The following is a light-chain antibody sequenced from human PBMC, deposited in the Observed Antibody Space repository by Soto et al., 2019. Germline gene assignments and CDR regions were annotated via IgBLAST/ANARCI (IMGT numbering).Light chain of an antibody. CDR1: QSLLHSNGYNY. Sequence: IVMTQSPLSLPVTPGEPASISCRSSQSLLHSNGYNYLDWYLQKPGQSPQLLIYLGSNRASGVPDRFSGSGSGTDFTLRISRVEAEYVGVYYCMQALQTPPTVXQGTEVDSK. CDR3: MQALQTPPT. V-gene: IGKV2-28*01. J-gene: IGKJ1*01. CDR2: LGS.